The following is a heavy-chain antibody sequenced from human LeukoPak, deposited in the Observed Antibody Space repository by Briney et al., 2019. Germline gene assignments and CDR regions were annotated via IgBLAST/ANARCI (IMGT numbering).Heavy chain of an antibody. J-gene: IGHJ6*02. CDR3: ARGGGLDV. CDR2: INHNGNVN. D-gene: IGHD3-16*01. CDR1: GFIFSGSW. V-gene: IGHV3-7*03. Sequence: GGSLRLSCTASGFIFSGSWMAWIRQAPGKGLEWVAIINHNGNVNYYVDSVKGRFTISRDNAKNSLYLQMSNLRAEDTAVYFCARGGGLDVWGQGATVTVSS.